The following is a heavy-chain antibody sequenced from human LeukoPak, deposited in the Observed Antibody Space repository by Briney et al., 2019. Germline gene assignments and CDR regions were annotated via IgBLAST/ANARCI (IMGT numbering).Heavy chain of an antibody. Sequence: SETLSLTCTVSGSSIISASYYWGWIRQSPGGGLEWLGSIYYVGQTDYKSSLKSRLTMSVDTSKNQFSLKLSSVTAADTAVYYCARRRDGYNWEDAFDIWGQGTMVTVPS. CDR2: IYYVGQT. D-gene: IGHD5-24*01. V-gene: IGHV4-39*01. CDR3: ARRRDGYNWEDAFDI. CDR1: GSSIISASYY. J-gene: IGHJ3*02.